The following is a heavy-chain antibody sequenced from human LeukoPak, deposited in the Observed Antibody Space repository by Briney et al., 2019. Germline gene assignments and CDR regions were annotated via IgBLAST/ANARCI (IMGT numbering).Heavy chain of an antibody. V-gene: IGHV1-18*04. D-gene: IGHD4-17*01. Sequence: ASVKVSCKASGYTFTGYYMHWVRQAPGQGLEWMGWISAYNGNTNYAQKLQGRVTMTTDTSTSTAYMELRSLRSDDTAVYYCATTLTTVTSYYFDYWGQGTLVTVSS. J-gene: IGHJ4*02. CDR1: GYTFTGYY. CDR2: ISAYNGNT. CDR3: ATTLTTVTSYYFDY.